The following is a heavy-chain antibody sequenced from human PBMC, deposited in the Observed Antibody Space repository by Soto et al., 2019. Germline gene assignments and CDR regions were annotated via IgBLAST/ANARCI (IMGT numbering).Heavy chain of an antibody. D-gene: IGHD3-3*01. V-gene: IGHV4-31*03. CDR3: ARKQAGFFFGIDY. CDR1: GGSISTGGYY. Sequence: LSLTCTVSGGSISTGGYYWSWIRQYPGKGLEWLGYIDDSGYTFYNPSLQSRLTLSMDTSKNQFSLKLSSATAADTAVYFCARKQAGFFFGIDYWGQGTLLTVSS. J-gene: IGHJ4*02. CDR2: IDDSGYT.